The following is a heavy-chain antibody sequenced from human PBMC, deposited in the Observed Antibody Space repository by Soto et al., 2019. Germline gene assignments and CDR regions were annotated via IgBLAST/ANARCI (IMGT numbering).Heavy chain of an antibody. J-gene: IGHJ5*02. CDR3: ARGDPSIAARRHNWFDP. CDR1: GGSISSYY. V-gene: IGHV4-59*01. D-gene: IGHD6-6*01. CDR2: IYYSGST. Sequence: SETLSLTCTVSGGSISSYYWSWIRQPPGKGLEWIGYIYYSGSTNYNPSLKSRVTISVDTSKNQFSLKLSSVTAADTAVYYCARGDPSIAARRHNWFDPWGQGTLVTFYS.